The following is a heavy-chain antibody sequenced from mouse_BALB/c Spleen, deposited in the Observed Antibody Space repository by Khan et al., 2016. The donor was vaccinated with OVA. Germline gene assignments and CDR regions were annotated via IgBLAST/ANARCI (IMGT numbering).Heavy chain of an antibody. CDR3: AKFTQDYYSMDY. CDR2: IWGDGST. J-gene: IGHJ4*01. CDR1: GFSLSSNG. Sequence: VQLQESGPGLVAPSQSLSITCTVSGFSLSSNGVSWVRQPPGKGLEWLGVIWGDGSTNYHSTLKSRLIISKDNSKSQVFLKLNSLQTDDTATYYCAKFTQDYYSMDYWGQGTSVTVSS. D-gene: IGHD3-2*02. V-gene: IGHV2-3*01.